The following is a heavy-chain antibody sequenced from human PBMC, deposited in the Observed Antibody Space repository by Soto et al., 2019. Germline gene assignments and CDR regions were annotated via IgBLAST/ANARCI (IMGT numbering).Heavy chain of an antibody. V-gene: IGHV4-34*01. J-gene: IGHJ4*02. Sequence: PSETLSLTCAVYGGSFSGYYWSWIRQPPGKGLEWIGEINHSGSTNYNPSLKSRVTISVDTSKNQFSLKLSSVTAADTAVYYCASSGDYDFWSGYRNNYYFDYWGQGTLVTVSS. CDR3: ASSGDYDFWSGYRNNYYFDY. D-gene: IGHD3-3*01. CDR2: INHSGST. CDR1: GGSFSGYY.